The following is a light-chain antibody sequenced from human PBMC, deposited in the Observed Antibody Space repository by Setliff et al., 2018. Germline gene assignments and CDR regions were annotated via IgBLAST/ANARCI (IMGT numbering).Light chain of an antibody. CDR3: SSYAASYNPYV. Sequence: QSALPQPPSASGSPGQSLTISCTGTSSDVGAYNLVSWYQHHPGKAPKLIIYEVTKRPSGVPDRFSGSKSGNTASLTVSGLQAEDEAEYYCSSYAASYNPYVFGTGTKVTVL. V-gene: IGLV2-8*01. CDR1: SSDVGAYNL. CDR2: EVT. J-gene: IGLJ1*01.